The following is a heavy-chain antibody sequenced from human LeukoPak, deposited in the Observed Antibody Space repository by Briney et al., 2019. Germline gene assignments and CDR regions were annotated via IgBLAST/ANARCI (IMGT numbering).Heavy chain of an antibody. D-gene: IGHD2-21*01. CDR2: IYYSGST. CDR3: ARLAYCGGDCYRDY. V-gene: IGHV4-39*01. J-gene: IGHJ4*02. CDR1: GGSISSSSYY. Sequence: PSETLSLTCTVSGGSISSSSYYWGWIRQPPGKGLEWIGSIYYSGSTYYNPSLKSRVTISVDTSKNQFSLKLSSVTAADTAVYYCARLAYCGGDCYRDYWGQGTLVTVSS.